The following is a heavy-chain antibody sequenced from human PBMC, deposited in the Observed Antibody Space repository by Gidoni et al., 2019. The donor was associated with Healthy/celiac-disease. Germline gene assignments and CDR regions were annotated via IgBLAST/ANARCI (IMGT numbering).Heavy chain of an antibody. V-gene: IGHV3-21*01. Sequence: EVQLVESGGGLVKPGGSLRLSCAASGFTFSSYSMNWVRQAPGKGLEWVSSISSSSSYIYYADSVKGRFTISRDNAKNSLYLQMNSLRAEDTAVYYSATYMLHGDAFDIWGQGTMVTVSS. CDR2: ISSSSSYI. CDR1: GFTFSSYS. CDR3: ATYMLHGDAFDI. J-gene: IGHJ3*02. D-gene: IGHD2-8*01.